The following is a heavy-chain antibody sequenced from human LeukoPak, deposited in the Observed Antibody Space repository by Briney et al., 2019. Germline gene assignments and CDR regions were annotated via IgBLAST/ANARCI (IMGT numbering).Heavy chain of an antibody. V-gene: IGHV1-3*01. CDR1: GYTFITYA. CDR3: AKELLWFGELFYGKMALDI. J-gene: IGHJ3*02. D-gene: IGHD3-10*01. CDR2: INAGNGNT. Sequence: ASVKVSCKASGYTFITYAMHWVRQAPGQRLEWMGWINAGNGNTKYSQKFQGRVSISRHTSASTAYMELSSLRSEDTAVYYCAKELLWFGELFYGKMALDIWGQGTMVTVSS.